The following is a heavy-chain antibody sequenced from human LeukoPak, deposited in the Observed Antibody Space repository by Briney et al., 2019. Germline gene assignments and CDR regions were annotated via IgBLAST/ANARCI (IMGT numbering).Heavy chain of an antibody. V-gene: IGHV4-39*01. CDR3: AIPPGIAAAWFDP. CDR2: LDNSGST. J-gene: IGHJ5*02. CDR1: GGSISSSSYN. Sequence: SETLSLTCTVSGGSISSSSYNWAWIRQPPGTGLEWIGNLDNSGSTYYNPSLKSRVTISVDTSKDQFSLKLYSVTATDTAVYYCAIPPGIAAAWFDPWGQGTLVTVSS. D-gene: IGHD6-13*01.